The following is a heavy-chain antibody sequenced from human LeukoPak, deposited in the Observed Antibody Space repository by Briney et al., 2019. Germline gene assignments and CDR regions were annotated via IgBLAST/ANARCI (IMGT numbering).Heavy chain of an antibody. CDR2: IYYSGST. Sequence: PSQTLSLTCTVSGGSLSSGGYYWSWIRQPPGKGLEWIGYIYYSGSTYYNPSLKSRVTISVDTSKNQFSLKLSSVTAADTAVYYCARDDSSGYYLDYWGQGTLVTVSS. CDR1: GGSLSSGGYY. CDR3: ARDDSSGYYLDY. J-gene: IGHJ4*02. D-gene: IGHD3-22*01. V-gene: IGHV4-31*03.